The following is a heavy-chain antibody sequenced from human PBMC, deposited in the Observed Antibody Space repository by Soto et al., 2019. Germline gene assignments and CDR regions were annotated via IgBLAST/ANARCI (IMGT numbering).Heavy chain of an antibody. J-gene: IGHJ4*02. CDR2: ISPDGGRT. V-gene: IGHV1-46*01. CDR1: GYTFTTCY. Sequence: PQVQVAFKASGYTFTTCYMHWVRQAPGQGLEWMGIISPDGGRTSYAQKFQGRVTMTRDTSTSTVYMELSSLRSEDTAVYYCATRDPGHYWGQGTLVTVSS. CDR3: ATRDPGHY.